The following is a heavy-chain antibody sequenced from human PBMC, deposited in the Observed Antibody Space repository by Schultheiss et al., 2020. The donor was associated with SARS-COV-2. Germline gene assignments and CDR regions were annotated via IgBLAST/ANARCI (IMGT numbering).Heavy chain of an antibody. CDR1: GVSFSGYY. Sequence: SETLSLTCAVYGVSFSGYYWSWIRQPPGKGLEWIGEINHSGSTNYNPSLKSRVTISVDTSKNQFSLKLSSVTAADTAVYYCARDQRGVTIFGVVTHNYGMDVWGQGTTVTVSS. V-gene: IGHV4-34*09. D-gene: IGHD3-3*01. CDR3: ARDQRGVTIFGVVTHNYGMDV. J-gene: IGHJ6*02. CDR2: INHSGST.